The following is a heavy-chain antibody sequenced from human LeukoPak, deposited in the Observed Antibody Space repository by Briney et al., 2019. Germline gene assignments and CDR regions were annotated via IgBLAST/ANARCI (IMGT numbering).Heavy chain of an antibody. V-gene: IGHV4-4*07. Sequence: SETLSLTCTVSGGSISSYYWSWIRQPAGEGLEWIGRIYTSGSTNYNPSLKRRVTMSVDTSKNQFSLKLSSVTAAETAVYYCARDDCSGGSCYSYWGQGTLVTVSS. D-gene: IGHD2-15*01. CDR3: ARDDCSGGSCYSY. CDR1: GGSISSYY. CDR2: IYTSGST. J-gene: IGHJ4*02.